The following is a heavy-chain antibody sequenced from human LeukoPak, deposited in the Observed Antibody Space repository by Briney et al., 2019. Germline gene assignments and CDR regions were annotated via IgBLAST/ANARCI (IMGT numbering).Heavy chain of an antibody. V-gene: IGHV3-7*01. D-gene: IGHD6-6*01. CDR1: GFTFSSYW. CDR2: IKQDGSEK. CDR3: ARDGEYSSSSAAFDI. J-gene: IGHJ3*02. Sequence: GGSLRLSCAASGFTFSSYWMSWVRQAPGKGLEWVANIKQDGSEKYYVDSVKGRFTISRDNAKNSLYLQMNSLRAEDTAVYYCARDGEYSSSSAAFDIWGQGTMVTISS.